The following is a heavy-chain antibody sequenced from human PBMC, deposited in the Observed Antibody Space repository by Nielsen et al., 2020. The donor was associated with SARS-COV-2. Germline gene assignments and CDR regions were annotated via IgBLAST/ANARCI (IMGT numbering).Heavy chain of an antibody. D-gene: IGHD6-19*01. CDR3: AKDRGSSGWYFDY. V-gene: IGHV3-30*18. J-gene: IGHJ4*02. Sequence: GGSLRLSCAASGFTFSSYGMHWVRQAPGKGLEWVAVISYDGSNKYYADSVKGRFTISRDNSKNTLYLQMNSLRAEDTAVYYCAKDRGSSGWYFDYWGQGTLVTVSS. CDR1: GFTFSSYG. CDR2: ISYDGSNK.